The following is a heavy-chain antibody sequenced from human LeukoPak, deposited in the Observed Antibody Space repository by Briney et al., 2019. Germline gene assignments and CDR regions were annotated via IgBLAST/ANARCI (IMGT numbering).Heavy chain of an antibody. CDR1: GYSFNTYW. V-gene: IGHV5-51*01. D-gene: IGHD4-23*01. CDR2: IFPGDSDT. Sequence: GESLKISCKGVGYSFNTYWIGWVRQMPGKGLEWMGIIFPGDSDTRYSPPFQGQVTISADKSISTAYLQWSSLRASDTAMYYCARHTNDYGGYGDYWGQGTLVTVSS. J-gene: IGHJ4*02. CDR3: ARHTNDYGGYGDY.